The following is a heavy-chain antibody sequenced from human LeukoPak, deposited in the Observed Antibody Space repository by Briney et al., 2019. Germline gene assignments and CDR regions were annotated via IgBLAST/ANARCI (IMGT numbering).Heavy chain of an antibody. J-gene: IGHJ4*02. V-gene: IGHV3-21*01. CDR1: GFTLSSYS. CDR3: ARDFGYCSSTSCYRPYYFDY. Sequence: GGSLRLSCAASGFTLSSYSMNWVRQAPGKGLEWVSSISSSSSYIYYADSVKGRFTISRDNAKNSLYLQMNSLRAEDTAVYYCARDFGYCSSTSCYRPYYFDYWGQGTLVTVSS. CDR2: ISSSSSYI. D-gene: IGHD2-2*01.